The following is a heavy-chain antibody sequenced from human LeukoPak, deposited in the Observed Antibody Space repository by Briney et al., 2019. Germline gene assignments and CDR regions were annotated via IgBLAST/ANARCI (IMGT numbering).Heavy chain of an antibody. Sequence: GGSLRLSCAASGFTFSSYSMNWVRQAPGKGLEWVSSISSSSSYIYYADSVKGRFIISRDNSKNTLYLQMNTLRAEDTAVYYCAREKYCTRTDCLHGRFYFDSWGQGTLVTVSS. D-gene: IGHD2-8*01. J-gene: IGHJ4*02. CDR1: GFTFSSYS. CDR2: ISSSSSYI. V-gene: IGHV3-21*01. CDR3: AREKYCTRTDCLHGRFYFDS.